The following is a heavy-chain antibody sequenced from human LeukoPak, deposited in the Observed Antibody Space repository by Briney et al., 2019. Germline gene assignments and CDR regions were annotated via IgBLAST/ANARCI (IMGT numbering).Heavy chain of an antibody. Sequence: GGSLRLSCAASGFTFSSYAMHWVRQAPGKGLEWVSFIYSGGNTHYSDSVKGRFTISRDNSKNTLYLQMNSLRAEDTAVYYCARRAGEYSHPYDYWGQGTLVTVSS. V-gene: IGHV3-53*01. CDR2: IYSGGNT. CDR3: ARRAGEYSHPYDY. J-gene: IGHJ4*02. CDR1: GFTFSSYA. D-gene: IGHD4-17*01.